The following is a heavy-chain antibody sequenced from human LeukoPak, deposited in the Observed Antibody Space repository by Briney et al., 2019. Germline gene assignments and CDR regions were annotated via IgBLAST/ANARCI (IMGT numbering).Heavy chain of an antibody. CDR3: ARRAGAYSHPYDY. Sequence: GGSLRLSCTVSGFTVSSNSMSWVRQAPGKGLEWVSLIYSDNIHYSDSVKGRFTISRDNSKNTLYLQMNSLRAEDTAVYYCARRAGAYSHPYDYWGQGTLVTVSS. CDR2: IYSDNI. V-gene: IGHV3-53*01. D-gene: IGHD4/OR15-4a*01. CDR1: GFTVSSNS. J-gene: IGHJ4*02.